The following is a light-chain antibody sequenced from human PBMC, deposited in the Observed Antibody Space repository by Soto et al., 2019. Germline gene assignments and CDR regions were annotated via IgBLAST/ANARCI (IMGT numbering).Light chain of an antibody. Sequence: QSVLTQPASVSGSPGQSITISCTGTSSDVGGYDYVSWYQQHPGKVPKLMIYEVFRRPSGSSDRFSGSKSGNTASLTISGLQAEDEADYYCGSYTTASTFVVGGGTKLTGL. J-gene: IGLJ2*01. CDR1: SSDVGGYDY. V-gene: IGLV2-14*03. CDR2: EVF. CDR3: GSYTTASTFV.